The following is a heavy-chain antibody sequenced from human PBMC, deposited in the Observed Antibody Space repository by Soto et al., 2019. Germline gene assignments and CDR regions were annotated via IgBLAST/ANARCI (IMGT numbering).Heavy chain of an antibody. J-gene: IGHJ4*02. D-gene: IGHD6-6*01. Sequence: ASVKVSCKASGYTFTSYGISWVRQAPGQGLEWMGWISAYNGNTNYAQKLQGRVTMTTDTSTSTAYMELRSLRSDDTAVYYCARVASYSSSTHFDYWGQGTLVTVSS. V-gene: IGHV1-18*01. CDR2: ISAYNGNT. CDR3: ARVASYSSSTHFDY. CDR1: GYTFTSYG.